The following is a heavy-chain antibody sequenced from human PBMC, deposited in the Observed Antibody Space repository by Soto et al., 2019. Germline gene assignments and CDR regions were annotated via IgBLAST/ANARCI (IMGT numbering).Heavy chain of an antibody. J-gene: IGHJ5*02. CDR2: IDPYDTGI. D-gene: IGHD2-15*01. CDR1: GFAFSSEW. CDR3: TSDTFAARVS. Sequence: PGGSLRLSCAASGFAFSSEWMHWVRQAPGKGLVWVSRIDPYDTGITYADSVKGRFTISRDNAKNTLYLQMNSLRAEDTAVYYCTSDTFAARVSWGQGTLVTVSS. V-gene: IGHV3-74*01.